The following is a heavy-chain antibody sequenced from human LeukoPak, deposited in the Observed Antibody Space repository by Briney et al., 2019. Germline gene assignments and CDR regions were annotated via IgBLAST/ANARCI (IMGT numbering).Heavy chain of an antibody. J-gene: IGHJ4*02. CDR3: ARARGYNWNHAVWVY. CDR1: GGSFSGYY. V-gene: IGHV4-34*01. D-gene: IGHD1-20*01. CDR2: INHSGST. Sequence: SETLSLTCAVYGGSFSGYYWSWIRQPPGKGLEWIGEINHSGSTNYNPSLKSRVTISVDTSKNQFSPKLSSVTAADTAVYCCARARGYNWNHAVWVYWGQGTLVTVSS.